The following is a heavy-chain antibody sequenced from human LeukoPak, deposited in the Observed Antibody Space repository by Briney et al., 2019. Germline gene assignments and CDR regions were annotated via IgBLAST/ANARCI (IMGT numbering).Heavy chain of an antibody. Sequence: PGGSLRLSCAASGFSLRIYWMHWVRPAPGKGLVWVSHINSDGSSTSYADSVKGRFTISRDNAKHIVYLQMNSLRVEDTAIYYCPQADFQHWGQGTLVTVSS. CDR3: PQADFQH. J-gene: IGHJ1*01. V-gene: IGHV3-74*01. CDR2: INSDGSST. CDR1: GFSLRIYW.